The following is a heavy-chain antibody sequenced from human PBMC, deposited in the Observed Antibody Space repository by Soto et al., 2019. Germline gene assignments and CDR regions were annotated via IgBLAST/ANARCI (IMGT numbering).Heavy chain of an antibody. CDR3: ARDLEFRDGNISHLDY. Sequence: SVKVSCKASGGTFRNHVFNWVRQAPGQGLEWMEGIIPIIGTPNYAQKFQGRVTITADASTNTVYLEVSSLRSQDTAVYYCARDLEFRDGNISHLDYWGQGTLVTVSS. CDR2: IIPIIGTP. D-gene: IGHD3-10*01. V-gene: IGHV1-69*13. CDR1: GGTFRNHV. J-gene: IGHJ4*02.